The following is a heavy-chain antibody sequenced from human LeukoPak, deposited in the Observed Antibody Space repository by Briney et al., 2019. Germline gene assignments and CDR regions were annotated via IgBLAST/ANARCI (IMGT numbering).Heavy chain of an antibody. CDR3: ARGPDSSSWTNRYYYYYYMDV. D-gene: IGHD6-13*01. V-gene: IGHV4-39*01. J-gene: IGHJ6*03. CDR1: GGSISSSSYY. CDR2: IYYSGST. Sequence: SETLSLTCTVSGGSISSSSYYWGWIRQPPGKGLEWIGSIYYSGSTYYNPSLKSRVTISVDTSKNQFSLKLSSVTAADTAVYYCARGPDSSSWTNRYYYYYYMDVWGKGTTVTVSS.